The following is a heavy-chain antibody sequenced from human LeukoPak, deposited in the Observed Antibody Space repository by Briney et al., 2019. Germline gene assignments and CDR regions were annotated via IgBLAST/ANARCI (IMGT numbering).Heavy chain of an antibody. Sequence: SETLSLTCTVSGGSISSYYWSWIRQPPGKGLEWIGYIYYSGSTNYNPSLKSRVTIPVDTSKNQFSLKLSSVTAADTAVYYCARDGFSGLDAFDIWGQGTMVTVSS. CDR1: GGSISSYY. CDR3: ARDGFSGLDAFDI. J-gene: IGHJ3*02. D-gene: IGHD3-22*01. V-gene: IGHV4-59*01. CDR2: IYYSGST.